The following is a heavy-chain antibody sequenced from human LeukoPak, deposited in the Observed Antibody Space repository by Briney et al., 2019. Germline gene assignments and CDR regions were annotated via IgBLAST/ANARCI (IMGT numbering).Heavy chain of an antibody. V-gene: IGHV4-39*01. J-gene: IGHJ4*02. CDR2: IYSSGST. Sequence: SEALSLTCTVSGGSISSSSYYWGWIRQPPGKGLEWIGSIYSSGSTYYNPSLKSRVTISVDTSKNQLSLTLSSVTAADTAVYYCARLQQWLVPDYWGQGTLVTVSS. CDR3: ARLQQWLVPDY. CDR1: GGSISSSSYY. D-gene: IGHD6-19*01.